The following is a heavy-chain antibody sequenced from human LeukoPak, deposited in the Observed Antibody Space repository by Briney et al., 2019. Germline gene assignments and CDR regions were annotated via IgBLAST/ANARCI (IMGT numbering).Heavy chain of an antibody. J-gene: IGHJ4*02. CDR2: INHSGST. Sequence: SETLSLTCTVSGGSISTYYWSWIRQPPGKGLEWIGEINHSGSTNYDPSLKSRVTISVDTSKNQFSLKLSSVTAADTAVYYCAGSGWTGWFDYWGQGTLVTVSS. V-gene: IGHV4-34*01. CDR3: AGSGWTGWFDY. CDR1: GGSISTYY. D-gene: IGHD6-19*01.